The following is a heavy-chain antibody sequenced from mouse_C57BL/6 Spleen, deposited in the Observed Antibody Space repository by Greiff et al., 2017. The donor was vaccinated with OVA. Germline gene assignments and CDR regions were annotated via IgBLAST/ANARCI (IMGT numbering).Heavy chain of an antibody. J-gene: IGHJ4*01. CDR1: GYTFTSYW. D-gene: IGHD1-1*01. CDR2: IYPGNSDT. CDR3: TMGSSYEDYYAMDY. Sequence: VQLKESGTVLARPGASVKMSCKTSGYTFTSYWMHWVKQRPGQGLEWIGAIYPGNSDTSYNQKFKGKAKLTAVTSASTAYMELSSLTNEDSAVYYCTMGSSYEDYYAMDYWGQGTSVTVSS. V-gene: IGHV1-5*01.